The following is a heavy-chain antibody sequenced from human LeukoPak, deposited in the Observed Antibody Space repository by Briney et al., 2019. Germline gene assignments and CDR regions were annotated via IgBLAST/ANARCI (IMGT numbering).Heavy chain of an antibody. V-gene: IGHV4-39*01. J-gene: IGHJ3*02. D-gene: IGHD3-22*01. CDR1: GGSISSSSYY. CDR2: IYYSGST. Sequence: SETLSLTCTVSGGSISSSSYYWGWIRQPPGKGLEWIGSIYYSGSTYYNPSLKSRVTISVDTSKNQFSLKLSSVTAADTAVYYCARQYSADYYDSSGYYYDAFDIWGQGTMVTVSS. CDR3: ARQYSADYYDSSGYYYDAFDI.